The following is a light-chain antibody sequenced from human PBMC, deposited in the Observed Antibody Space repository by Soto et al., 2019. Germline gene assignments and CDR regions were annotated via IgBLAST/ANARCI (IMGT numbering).Light chain of an antibody. Sequence: EIVMTQSPATLSVSPGERATLSCRASQSVSSNLAWYQQKPGQAPRLLIYGASTRANGSPARFSGSGSGTEFTLTISSRQSEDFAVYYCQQYNNWPLYTFGQGTKLEIK. CDR3: QQYNNWPLYT. J-gene: IGKJ2*01. V-gene: IGKV3-15*01. CDR2: GAS. CDR1: QSVSSN.